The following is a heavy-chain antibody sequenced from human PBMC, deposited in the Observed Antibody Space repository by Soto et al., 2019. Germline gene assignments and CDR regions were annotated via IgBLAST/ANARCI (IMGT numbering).Heavy chain of an antibody. CDR3: AGDCGTQISGGGIDY. Sequence: QVQLQESGPGLVKPSQTLSLTCTVSGGSISSGGYYWSWIRQHPGKGLEWLGYIYYSGSTYYNPSLNSRVTISDDTSKNQYSLKLSSVTAADTAVYYCAGDCGTQISGGGIDYWGQGTLVTVSS. J-gene: IGHJ4*02. D-gene: IGHD3-16*01. V-gene: IGHV4-31*03. CDR2: IYYSGST. CDR1: GGSISSGGYY.